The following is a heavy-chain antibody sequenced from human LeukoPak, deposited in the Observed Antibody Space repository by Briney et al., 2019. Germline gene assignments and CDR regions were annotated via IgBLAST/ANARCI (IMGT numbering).Heavy chain of an antibody. Sequence: RLSSTPSGGTFSTYAISWVRQAPGQGLKWMGGIFPILGIENYAQKFQGRVTITADESTGTAYMELSSLRSEDTAVYYCARDWGDYLSYPLYWGQGTLVTVSS. CDR2: IFPILGIE. J-gene: IGHJ4*02. CDR1: GGTFSTYA. D-gene: IGHD4-17*01. V-gene: IGHV1-69*10. CDR3: ARDWGDYLSYPLY.